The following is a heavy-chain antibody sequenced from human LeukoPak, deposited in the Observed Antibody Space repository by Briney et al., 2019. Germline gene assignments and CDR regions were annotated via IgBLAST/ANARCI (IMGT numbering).Heavy chain of an antibody. CDR3: ARHRSGIASALDS. CDR1: GGSINNFY. D-gene: IGHD6-13*01. V-gene: IGHV4-59*08. Sequence: KTSETLSLTRTVSGGSINNFYWSWIRQAPGKGLEWIGFIYHSGSNNYNPSLKSRITISVDTSKNQFSLKLSSVTAADTAVYFCARHRSGIASALDSWGQGTLVSVSS. J-gene: IGHJ4*02. CDR2: IYHSGSN.